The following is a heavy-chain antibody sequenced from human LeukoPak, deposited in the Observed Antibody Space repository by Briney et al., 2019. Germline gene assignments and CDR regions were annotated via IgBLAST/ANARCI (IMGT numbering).Heavy chain of an antibody. CDR3: AKRGVVIRVILVGFHREAYYFDS. V-gene: IGHV3-23*01. Sequence: GGSLRLSCAVSGITLSNYGMSWVRQAPGKGLEWVAGISDRGGRTNYADSVKGRFTISRENSKNTLYLQMNSLRAEDTAVYFCAKRGVVIRVILVGFHREAYYFDSWGQGALVTVSS. D-gene: IGHD3-10*01. CDR2: ISDRGGRT. CDR1: GITLSNYG. J-gene: IGHJ4*02.